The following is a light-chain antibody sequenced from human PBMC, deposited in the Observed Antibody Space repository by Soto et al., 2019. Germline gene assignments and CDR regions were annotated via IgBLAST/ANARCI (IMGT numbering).Light chain of an antibody. V-gene: IGLV1-40*01. CDR2: GNN. CDR3: QSYDNSLRVL. Sequence: QSVLTQPPSVSGALGQSVTIPCTGSRSNIGSGFDVHWYQQVPGTAPKLLIFGNNNRPSGVPDRFSGSKSGSSASLAIAGLQAEDEADYFCQSYDNSLRVLFGGGTKLTVL. CDR1: RSNIGSGFD. J-gene: IGLJ2*01.